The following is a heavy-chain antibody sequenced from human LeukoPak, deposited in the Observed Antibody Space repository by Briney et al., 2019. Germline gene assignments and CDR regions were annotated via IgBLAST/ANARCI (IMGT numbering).Heavy chain of an antibody. CDR2: IYSSGNT. D-gene: IGHD1-26*01. CDR1: GDSISTYY. V-gene: IGHV4-59*01. J-gene: IGHJ4*02. CDR3: ARLRWQLVGPYFDY. Sequence: PSETLSLTCSFSGDSISTYYWSWIRQSPGKGLEWIGHIYSSGNTDYNSSLKSRVTISVDTSKSQFSPRLSSVTATDTAVYYCARLRWQLVGPYFDYWGQGILVTVSS.